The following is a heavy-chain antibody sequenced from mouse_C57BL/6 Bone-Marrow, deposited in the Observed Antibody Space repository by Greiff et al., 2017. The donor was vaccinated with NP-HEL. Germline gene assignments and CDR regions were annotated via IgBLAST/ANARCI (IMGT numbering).Heavy chain of an antibody. D-gene: IGHD2-3*01. CDR3: ARVDALYYFDY. CDR1: GYTFTDYY. V-gene: IGHV1-76*01. CDR2: IYPGSGNT. Sequence: QVQLKESGAELVRPGASVKLSCKASGYTFTDYYINWVKQRPGQGLEWIARIYPGSGNTYYNEKFKGKATLTAEKSSSTAYMQLSSLTSEDSAVYFCARVDALYYFDYWGQGTTLTVSS. J-gene: IGHJ2*01.